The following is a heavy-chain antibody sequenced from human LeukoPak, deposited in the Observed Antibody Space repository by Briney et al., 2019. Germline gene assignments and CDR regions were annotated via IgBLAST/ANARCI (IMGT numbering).Heavy chain of an antibody. D-gene: IGHD3-10*01. Sequence: ASVKVSCKASGYTFTSYGISWVRQAPGQGLEWMGWISAYNGNTNYAQKLQGRVTMTTDTSTSTAYMELSSLRSEDTAVYYCARDLDGSGSSPSDYWGQGTLVTVSS. CDR2: ISAYNGNT. CDR1: GYTFTSYG. J-gene: IGHJ4*02. CDR3: ARDLDGSGSSPSDY. V-gene: IGHV1-18*01.